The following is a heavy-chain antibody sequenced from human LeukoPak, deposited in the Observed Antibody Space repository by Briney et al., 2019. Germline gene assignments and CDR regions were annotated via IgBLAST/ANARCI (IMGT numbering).Heavy chain of an antibody. J-gene: IGHJ6*02. CDR1: GFTFSRYS. Sequence: GGSLRLSCAASGFTFSRYSLNWVRQAPGKGLGWVAVISYDGSNKYYADSVKGRFTISRDNSKNTLYLQMNSLRAEDTAVYYCAKELHDYGDYDYYYYGMDVWGQGTTVTVSS. CDR3: AKELHDYGDYDYYYYGMDV. CDR2: ISYDGSNK. V-gene: IGHV3-30*18. D-gene: IGHD4-17*01.